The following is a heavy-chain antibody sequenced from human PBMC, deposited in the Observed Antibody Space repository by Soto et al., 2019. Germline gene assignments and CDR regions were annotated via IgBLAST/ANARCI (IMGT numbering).Heavy chain of an antibody. CDR2: ISYDGSNQ. D-gene: IGHD1-20*01. Sequence: GSLRLSCAASGFTFSDYGMHWVRQAPGKGLEWMAFISYDGSNQYYANSVKGRFTISRDNSKNTLYLQMNSLRTEDTAVYYCAKEGHNAKDSDFDYWGQGTLVTVSS. J-gene: IGHJ4*02. CDR3: AKEGHNAKDSDFDY. CDR1: GFTFSDYG. V-gene: IGHV3-30*18.